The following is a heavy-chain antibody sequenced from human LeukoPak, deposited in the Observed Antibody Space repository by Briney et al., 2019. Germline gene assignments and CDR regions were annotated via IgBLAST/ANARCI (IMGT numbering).Heavy chain of an antibody. Sequence: PGGSLRLSCAASGFTFSSYEMNWVRQAPGKGLEWVSYISSSGSTIYYADSVKGRFTISRDNSKNTLYLQMNSLRAEDTAVYYCAKDRVGATYYFDYWGQGTLVTVSS. D-gene: IGHD1-26*01. CDR2: ISSSGSTI. J-gene: IGHJ4*02. V-gene: IGHV3-48*03. CDR1: GFTFSSYE. CDR3: AKDRVGATYYFDY.